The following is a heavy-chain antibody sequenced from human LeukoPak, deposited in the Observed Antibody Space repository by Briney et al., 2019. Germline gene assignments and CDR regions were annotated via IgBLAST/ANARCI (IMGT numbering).Heavy chain of an antibody. Sequence: GSLRLSCAASGFTFSTYAMSWVRQAPGKGLEWVSAISTGGVNTYYTDSVKGRFTISRDNSKNTLYLQMNSLRAEDTAVYFCAKEQMMYSSSPFDYWGQGTLVTVS. V-gene: IGHV3-23*01. J-gene: IGHJ4*02. CDR3: AKEQMMYSSSPFDY. CDR1: GFTFSTYA. CDR2: ISTGGVNT. D-gene: IGHD6-19*01.